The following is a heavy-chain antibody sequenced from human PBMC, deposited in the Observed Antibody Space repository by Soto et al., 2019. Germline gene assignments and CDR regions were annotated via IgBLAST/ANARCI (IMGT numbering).Heavy chain of an antibody. V-gene: IGHV4-39*07. Sequence: SETLSLTCTVSGGSISSSSYYWGWIRQPPGKGLEWIGSIYYSGSTYYNPSLKSRVTISVDTSKNQFSLKLSSVTAADTAVYFCVRTFPPAPRVVLSHSWFVPWGPGTLVTVSS. CDR1: GGSISSSSYY. D-gene: IGHD2-2*01. J-gene: IGHJ5*02. CDR2: IYYSGST. CDR3: VRTFPPAPRVVLSHSWFVP.